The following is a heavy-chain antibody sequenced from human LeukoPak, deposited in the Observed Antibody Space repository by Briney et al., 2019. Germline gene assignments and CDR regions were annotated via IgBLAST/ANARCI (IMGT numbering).Heavy chain of an antibody. Sequence: GGSLRLSCAASGFTFSAFEMNWVRQAPGKGLEWLSYISGSGGTTLYADSVKDRFTISRDNAKNSLYLQMNSLRVEDTAVYYCVRVYCSSTSCSDYFDYWGQGSLVTVSS. D-gene: IGHD2-2*01. CDR1: GFTFSAFE. J-gene: IGHJ4*02. V-gene: IGHV3-48*03. CDR2: ISGSGGTT. CDR3: VRVYCSSTSCSDYFDY.